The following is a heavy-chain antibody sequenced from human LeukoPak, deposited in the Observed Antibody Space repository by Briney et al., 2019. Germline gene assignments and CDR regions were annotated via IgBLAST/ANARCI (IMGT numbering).Heavy chain of an antibody. CDR3: ARESPSSGGY. Sequence: SETLSLTCTVSGGSISSSSYYWSWIRQPPGKGLEWIGSIYYSGRTYYNPSLKSRVTISMDTSKNQFSLNLSSVTAADTAFYYCARESPSSGGYWGQGTLVTVSS. D-gene: IGHD6-25*01. CDR2: IYYSGRT. J-gene: IGHJ4*02. CDR1: GGSISSSSYY. V-gene: IGHV4-39*07.